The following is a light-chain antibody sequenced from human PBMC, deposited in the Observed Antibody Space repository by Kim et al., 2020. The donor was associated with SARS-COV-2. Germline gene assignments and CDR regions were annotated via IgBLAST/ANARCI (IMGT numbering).Light chain of an antibody. J-gene: IGKJ5*01. Sequence: GDRVTITCQASEDVNDYLNWYQQKPGEAPKLLIWDAANLDSGVPSRLSSGGYGTEFTLTIRSLQPEDMATYYCQQDDALPFTFGRGTRLEIK. CDR2: DAA. V-gene: IGKV1-33*01. CDR3: QQDDALPFT. CDR1: EDVNDY.